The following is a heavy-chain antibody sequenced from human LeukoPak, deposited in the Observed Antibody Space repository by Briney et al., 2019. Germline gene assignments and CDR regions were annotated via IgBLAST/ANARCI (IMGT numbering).Heavy chain of an antibody. CDR3: AKDSIAAAGTFDY. V-gene: IGHV3-30*18. Sequence: GGSLRLSCAASGFTFSSYGMYWVRQAPGKGLEWVAVISYDGSNKYYADSVKGRFTISRDNSKNTLYLQMNSLRAEDTAVYYCAKDSIAAAGTFDYWGQGTLVTVSS. CDR2: ISYDGSNK. CDR1: GFTFSSYG. D-gene: IGHD6-13*01. J-gene: IGHJ4*02.